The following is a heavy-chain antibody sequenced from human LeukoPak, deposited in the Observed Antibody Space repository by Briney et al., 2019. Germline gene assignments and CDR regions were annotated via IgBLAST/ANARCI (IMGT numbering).Heavy chain of an antibody. V-gene: IGHV4-4*07. J-gene: IGHJ6*03. CDR2: IYDIGST. CDR1: PHSVTDYY. Sequence: SETLSLTCTVSPHSVTDYYWSWIRQPVGKGLEWIGYIYDIGSTNYDPSLQSRVTMSVDRSKNQFSLKLTSVTAADTAVYYCARGGSFYYYMDVCGKGTTVTVSS. CDR3: ARGGSFYYYMDV. D-gene: IGHD3-10*01.